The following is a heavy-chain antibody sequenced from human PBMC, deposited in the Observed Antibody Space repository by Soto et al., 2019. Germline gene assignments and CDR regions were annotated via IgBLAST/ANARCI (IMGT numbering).Heavy chain of an antibody. Sequence: GVLRLSCAASGSTFSSHGINWVRQAPGKGLEWVSGISGSGGSTFYADSAKGRFTISRDNSKNTLYLHLNSLRAEDTAVYYCARGIAYKQNYFDLWGQGTLVTVSS. V-gene: IGHV3-23*01. CDR1: GSTFSSHG. D-gene: IGHD1-20*01. CDR3: ARGIAYKQNYFDL. J-gene: IGHJ4*02. CDR2: ISGSGGST.